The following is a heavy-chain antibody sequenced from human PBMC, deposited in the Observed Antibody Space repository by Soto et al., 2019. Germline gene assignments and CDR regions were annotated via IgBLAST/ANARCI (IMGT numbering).Heavy chain of an antibody. Sequence: SETLSLTCTVSGGSISSGGYYWSWIRQHPGKGLEWIGYIYYSGSTYYNPSLKSRVTISVDTSKNQFSLKLSSVTAADTAVYYCAREIRDTAMGDYYYYYMDVWGKGTTVTVSS. CDR1: GGSISSGGYY. D-gene: IGHD5-18*01. CDR3: AREIRDTAMGDYYYYYMDV. J-gene: IGHJ6*03. CDR2: IYYSGST. V-gene: IGHV4-31*03.